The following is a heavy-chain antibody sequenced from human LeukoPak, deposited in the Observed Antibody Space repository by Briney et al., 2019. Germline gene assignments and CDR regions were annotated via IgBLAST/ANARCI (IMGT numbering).Heavy chain of an antibody. CDR2: IIPIFGTA. V-gene: IGHV1-69*06. Sequence: SVKVSCKASGGTFSSYAISWGRQAPGQGLEWMGGIIPIFGTANYAQKFQGRVTITADKSTSTAYMELSSLRSEDTAVYYCARDNSVGDIAWWFDPWGQGTLVTVSS. CDR3: ARDNSVGDIAWWFDP. CDR1: GGTFSSYA. D-gene: IGHD3-16*02. J-gene: IGHJ5*02.